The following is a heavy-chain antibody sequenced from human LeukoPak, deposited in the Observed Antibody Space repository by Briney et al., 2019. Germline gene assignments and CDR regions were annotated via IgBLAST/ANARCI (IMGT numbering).Heavy chain of an antibody. J-gene: IGHJ4*02. CDR1: GFTFSNYG. CDR2: IRYDGSNK. D-gene: IGHD1-26*01. V-gene: IGHV3-30*02. Sequence: PGGSLRLSCAASGFTFSNYGMRWVRQAPGKGPEWVAFIRYDGSNKYYADSVKGRFTISRDSSKNTLYLQMNSLRAEDTAVYYCAKDRVGPTKNYFDYWGQGTLVTVSS. CDR3: AKDRVGPTKNYFDY.